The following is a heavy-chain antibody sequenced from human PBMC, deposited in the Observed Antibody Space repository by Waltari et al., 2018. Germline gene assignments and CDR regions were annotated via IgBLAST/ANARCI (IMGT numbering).Heavy chain of an antibody. J-gene: IGHJ6*02. CDR1: GFPFRTSS. D-gene: IGHD6-13*01. Sequence: EVQLVESGGNLVQQGGSMRLSCIPSGFPFRTSSMNWVRQAPGKGLEWISYITGSSRTIYYTDSVKGRFTVSRDNAKNSLFLQMSSLRVEDTAVYYCARPVAAAGNYGMDVWGQGTTVTVSS. V-gene: IGHV3-48*04. CDR2: ITGSSRTI. CDR3: ARPVAAAGNYGMDV.